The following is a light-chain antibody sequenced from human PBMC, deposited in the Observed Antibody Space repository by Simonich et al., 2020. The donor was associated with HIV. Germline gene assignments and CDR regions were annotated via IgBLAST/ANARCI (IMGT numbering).Light chain of an antibody. CDR1: SSDVGNYNL. CDR3: CSYAGNKTWV. CDR2: EGS. J-gene: IGLJ3*02. Sequence: QSALTQPASVSGSPGQSITISCTGTSSDVGNYNLVSWYQQHPGKAPKLMLYEGSKRPSGVSNRFSGSKSGNTASLTISGLQAEDEADYYCCSYAGNKTWVFGGGTKLTVL. V-gene: IGLV2-23*01.